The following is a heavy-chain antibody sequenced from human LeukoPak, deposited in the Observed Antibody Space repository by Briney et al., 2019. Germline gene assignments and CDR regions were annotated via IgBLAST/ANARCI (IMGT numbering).Heavy chain of an antibody. D-gene: IGHD3-9*01. CDR2: ISNSGSTI. J-gene: IGHJ4*02. CDR1: GFTFSDYY. CDR3: AGNYFVSPFDC. Sequence: GSLRLPCAASGFTFSDYYMSWIRQAPGKGLEWVSYISNSGSTIYYADSVKGRFTISRDNAKNSLYLQMNSLRAEDTAVYYCAGNYFVSPFDCGGQGTLVTVYS. V-gene: IGHV3-11*01.